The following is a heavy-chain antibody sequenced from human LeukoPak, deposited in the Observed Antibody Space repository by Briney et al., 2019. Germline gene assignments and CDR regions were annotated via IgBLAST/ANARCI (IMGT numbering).Heavy chain of an antibody. Sequence: SETLSLTCTVSGGSISSYYWSWIRQPPGKGLEWIGYIYYSGSTNYNPSLKSRVTISVDTSKNQFSLKLSSVTAADTAVYYCARVVKDGSGSYPFDYWGQGTLVTVSS. CDR1: GGSISSYY. CDR3: ARVVKDGSGSYPFDY. J-gene: IGHJ4*02. CDR2: IYYSGST. V-gene: IGHV4-59*01. D-gene: IGHD3-10*01.